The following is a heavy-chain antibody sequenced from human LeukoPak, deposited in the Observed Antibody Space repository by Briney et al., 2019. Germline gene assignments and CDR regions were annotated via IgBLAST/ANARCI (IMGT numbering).Heavy chain of an antibody. V-gene: IGHV1-2*02. D-gene: IGHD5-18*01. J-gene: IGHJ4*02. CDR3: AREGYSYGQRSFDY. CDR1: GYTFTGYY. CDR2: INPNSGGT. Sequence: GASVKVSCKASGYTFTGYYMHWVRQAPGQGLEWMGWINPNSGGTNYAQKFQGRVTMTRDTSISTAYMELSRLRSDDTAVYYCAREGYSYGQRSFDYWDQGTLVTVSS.